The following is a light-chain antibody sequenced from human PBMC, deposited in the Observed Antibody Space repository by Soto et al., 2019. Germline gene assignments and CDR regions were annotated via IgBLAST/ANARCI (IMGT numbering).Light chain of an antibody. CDR2: KAA. CDR1: QSISSW. V-gene: IGKV1-5*03. J-gene: IGKJ1*01. Sequence: DIQMTQSPSILSASVGDRVTITCRASQSISSWLAWYQQKPGKAPKLLIYKAASLESGVPSRFSGSGSGTECTLTISSLQPDDVATYYCQQYNYYSRTFGQGTKVDIK. CDR3: QQYNYYSRT.